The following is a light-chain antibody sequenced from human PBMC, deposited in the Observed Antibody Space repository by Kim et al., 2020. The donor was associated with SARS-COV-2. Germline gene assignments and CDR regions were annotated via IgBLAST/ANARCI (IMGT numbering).Light chain of an antibody. V-gene: IGKV3-15*01. CDR3: HQYNDWPPGDT. Sequence: SPGERATLSCRASQSVSNHLAWYQHKPGQPPRLLIYGESTRATGVPARFSGSGSGTDFTLTVSSLQSEDFAVYYCHQYNDWPPGDTFGQGTKLEI. CDR1: QSVSNH. CDR2: GES. J-gene: IGKJ2*01.